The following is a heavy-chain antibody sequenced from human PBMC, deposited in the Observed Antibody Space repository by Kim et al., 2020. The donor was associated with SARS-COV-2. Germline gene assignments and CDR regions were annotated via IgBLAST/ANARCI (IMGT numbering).Heavy chain of an antibody. CDR2: ISGSAGST. CDR3: SKGGSGSYYAFDM. D-gene: IGHD1-26*01. Sequence: GGSLRLSCAASGFTFSSYAMRWVRQAPGKGLEWVSAISGSAGSTYYADSVKGRFTISRYNSKNTLYLQLHILRAEATATYYCSKGGSGSYYAFDMWGQGT. CDR1: GFTFSSYA. J-gene: IGHJ3*02. V-gene: IGHV3-23*01.